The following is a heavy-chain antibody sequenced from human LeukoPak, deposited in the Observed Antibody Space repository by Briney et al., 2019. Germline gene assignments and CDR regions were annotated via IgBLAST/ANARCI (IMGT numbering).Heavy chain of an antibody. V-gene: IGHV3-23*01. J-gene: IGHJ5*02. Sequence: GGSLRLSCAASGLTFSSYAMSWVRQAPGKGLEWVSAISGSGGSTYYADSVKGRFTISRDNSKNTLYLQMNSLRAEDTAVYYCAREKGCTNGVCYSRNWFDPWGQGTLVTVSS. D-gene: IGHD2-8*01. CDR1: GLTFSSYA. CDR3: AREKGCTNGVCYSRNWFDP. CDR2: ISGSGGST.